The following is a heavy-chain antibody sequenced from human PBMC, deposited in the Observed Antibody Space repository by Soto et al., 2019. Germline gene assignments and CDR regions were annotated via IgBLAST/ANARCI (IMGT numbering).Heavy chain of an antibody. CDR3: ASTANVDTAMVYGSV. J-gene: IGHJ3*01. CDR1: GYSFTSYW. Sequence: GESLKISCKGSGYSFTSYWISWVRQMPGKGLEWMGRIDPSDSYTNYSPSFQGHVTISADKSISTAYLQWSSLKASDTAMYYCASTANVDTAMVYGSVWGQGTMVTVSS. CDR2: IDPSDSYT. D-gene: IGHD5-18*01. V-gene: IGHV5-10-1*01.